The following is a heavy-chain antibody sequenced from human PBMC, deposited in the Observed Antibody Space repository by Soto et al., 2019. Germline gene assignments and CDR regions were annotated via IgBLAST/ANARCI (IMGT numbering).Heavy chain of an antibody. CDR3: ARHSPPQGGRVRLRYGMDV. CDR2: ISAYNGNT. D-gene: IGHD2-21*01. V-gene: IGHV1-18*04. Sequence: GASVKVACKASGYTFTSYGISWVRQAPGQGLEWMGWISAYNGNTNYAQKLQGRVTMTTDTSTSTAYMELRSLRSDDTAVYYCARHSPPQGGRVRLRYGMDVWGQGTTVTVSS. J-gene: IGHJ6*02. CDR1: GYTFTSYG.